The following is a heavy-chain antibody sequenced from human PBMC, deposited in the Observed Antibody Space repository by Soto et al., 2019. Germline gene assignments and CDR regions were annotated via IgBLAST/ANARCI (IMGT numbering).Heavy chain of an antibody. V-gene: IGHV4-59*01. Sequence: SETLSLTCTISGGSISSYYWSWIRQTPGKGLEWIGYVYFSGSTNYNPSLKSRVLISIDTSKNQFSLKLRSVTAADTAVYYCARGERAGTFLYSGSYYFDYWGQGTLVTV. CDR1: GGSISSYY. CDR3: ARGERAGTFLYSGSYYFDY. CDR2: VYFSGST. D-gene: IGHD1-26*01. J-gene: IGHJ4*02.